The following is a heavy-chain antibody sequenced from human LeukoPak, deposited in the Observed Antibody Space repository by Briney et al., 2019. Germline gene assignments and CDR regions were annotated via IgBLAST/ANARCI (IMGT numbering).Heavy chain of an antibody. CDR2: IYYSGST. CDR1: GDSISSYY. D-gene: IGHD3-22*01. Sequence: SETLSLTCSVSGDSISSYYWGWIRQPPGKGLEYIGYIYYSGSTIYNPSLKSRVTISLDTSKNQFSLKLNSVTAADTAVYYCASRSSGYSSLFEHWGQGNIGTVSS. V-gene: IGHV4-59*01. CDR3: ASRSSGYSSLFEH. J-gene: IGHJ4*02.